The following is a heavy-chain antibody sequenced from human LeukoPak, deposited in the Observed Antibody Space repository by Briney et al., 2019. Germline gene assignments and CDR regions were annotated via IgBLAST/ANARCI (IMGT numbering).Heavy chain of an antibody. CDR3: ARGGIQLWLLVMIDY. CDR2: LSYDGNNK. D-gene: IGHD5-18*01. J-gene: IGHJ4*02. Sequence: GGSLRLSCAASGFTFTNYGMHWVRQAPGKGLEWVAVLSYDGNNKYYADSVKGRFTISRDNSKNTLYLQMNSLTAEDTAVYYCARGGIQLWLLVMIDYWGQGTLVTVSS. CDR1: GFTFTNYG. V-gene: IGHV3-30*03.